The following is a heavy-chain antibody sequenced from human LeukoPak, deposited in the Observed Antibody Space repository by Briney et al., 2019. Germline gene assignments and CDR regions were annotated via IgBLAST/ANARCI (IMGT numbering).Heavy chain of an antibody. Sequence: SVKVSCKTSGDTFTTYAIIWVRQAPGQGLEWMGGIIPMFGTPNYAQRLQGRVTITADKSTKTAYMELSSLRSEDTAVYYCARAGIPGYCTNVTCSNWLDPWGQGTLVTVSS. D-gene: IGHD2-8*01. J-gene: IGHJ5*02. CDR3: ARAGIPGYCTNVTCSNWLDP. V-gene: IGHV1-69*06. CDR2: IIPMFGTP. CDR1: GDTFTTYA.